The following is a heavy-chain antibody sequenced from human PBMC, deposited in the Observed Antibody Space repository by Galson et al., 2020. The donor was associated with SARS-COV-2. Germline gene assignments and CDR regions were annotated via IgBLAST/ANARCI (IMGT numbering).Heavy chain of an antibody. D-gene: IGHD3-10*01. Sequence: GESLKISCAAPGFTPSNNYMGWVRQAPGKGLEWVSVNYSGGYTYYADSVKGGFHISRDNAKKTVLLQMNSLRGEGTAVYYCARGPGTDAFDIWGKGTMVTVSS. CDR3: ARGPGTDAFDI. J-gene: IGHJ3*02. V-gene: IGHV3-53*01. CDR2: NYSGGYT. CDR1: GFTPSNNY.